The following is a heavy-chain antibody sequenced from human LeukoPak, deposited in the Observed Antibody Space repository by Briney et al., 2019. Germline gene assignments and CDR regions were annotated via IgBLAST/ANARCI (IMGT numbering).Heavy chain of an antibody. J-gene: IGHJ4*02. CDR3: ARLFVYGSGAEAFDY. CDR1: GFTFSSYS. CDR2: ISSSSSYI. V-gene: IGHV3-21*01. D-gene: IGHD3-10*01. Sequence: GGSLRLSCAASGFTFSSYSMNWVRQAPGKGLEWVSSISSSSSYIYYADSVKGRFTISRDNAKNSLYLQMNSLRAEDTAVYYCARLFVYGSGAEAFDYWGQGALVTVSS.